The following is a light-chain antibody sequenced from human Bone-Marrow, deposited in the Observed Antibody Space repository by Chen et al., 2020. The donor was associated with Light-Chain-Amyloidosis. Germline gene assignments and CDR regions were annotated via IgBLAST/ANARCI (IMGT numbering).Light chain of an antibody. CDR1: SSNIGSNY. Sequence: QSVLTQPPSASGTPGPRGTIACSGSSSNIGSNYVYWYQQLPGTAPKLLIYRNNQRPSGVPDRFSGSKSGTSASLAISGLRSEDEADYYCAAWDDSLSVLYVFGTGTKVTVL. V-gene: IGLV1-47*01. CDR2: RNN. CDR3: AAWDDSLSVLYV. J-gene: IGLJ1*01.